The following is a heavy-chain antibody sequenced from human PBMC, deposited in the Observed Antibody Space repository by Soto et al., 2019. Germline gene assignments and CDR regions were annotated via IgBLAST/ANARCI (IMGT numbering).Heavy chain of an antibody. CDR1: GYSISSGFS. D-gene: IGHD5-12*01. V-gene: IGHV4-38-2*02. Sequence: SETLSLTCAVSGYSISSGFSWGWIRQPPGKGLEWIGSIDHSGSTHYNASLKIRLSISLDTSKNQFSLKLRSVTAADTAVYYCARDWGSGYYHFEPWGQGTLVTGS. CDR2: IDHSGST. J-gene: IGHJ5*02. CDR3: ARDWGSGYYHFEP.